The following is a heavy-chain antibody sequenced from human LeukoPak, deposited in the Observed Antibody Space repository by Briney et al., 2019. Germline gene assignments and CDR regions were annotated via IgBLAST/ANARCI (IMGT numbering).Heavy chain of an antibody. J-gene: IGHJ5*02. V-gene: IGHV3-48*01. CDR3: ARDPINYDFWSGYYTGLNWFDP. D-gene: IGHD3-3*01. Sequence: KAGGSLRLSCAASAFTFSNYAMNWVRQAPGKGLEWVSYISSSSSTIYYADSVKGRFTISRENAKNSLYLQMNSLGSEDTAVYYCARDPINYDFWSGYYTGLNWFDPWGQGTLSPSPQ. CDR2: ISSSSSTI. CDR1: AFTFSNYA.